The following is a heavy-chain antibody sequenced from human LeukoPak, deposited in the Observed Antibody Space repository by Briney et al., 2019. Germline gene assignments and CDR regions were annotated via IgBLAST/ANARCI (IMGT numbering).Heavy chain of an antibody. V-gene: IGHV3-30*04. CDR3: AKDLEVLWFGEFPFPNYYYGMDV. D-gene: IGHD3-10*01. Sequence: PGGSLRLSCAAPGFTFSSYAMHWVRQAPGKGLECVALIAYDGSDKYYADSVKGRFTISRDNSKNTLYLQMNSLRAEDTAVYYCAKDLEVLWFGEFPFPNYYYGMDVWGQGTTVTVSS. CDR2: IAYDGSDK. J-gene: IGHJ6*02. CDR1: GFTFSSYA.